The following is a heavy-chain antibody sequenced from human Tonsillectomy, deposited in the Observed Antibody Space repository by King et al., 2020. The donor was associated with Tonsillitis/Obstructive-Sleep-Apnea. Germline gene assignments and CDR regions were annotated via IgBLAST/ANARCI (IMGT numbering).Heavy chain of an antibody. Sequence: VQLVESGGGLVKPGGSLRLSCAASGFTFSDYYMSWIRQAPGKGLEWVSCRSSDSSYTKYADSVKGRFTISRDNAKNSLYLQMNSLRAEDTAVYYCARDLDYLDTIATPSTHYDAFDLWGQGTMVTVSS. CDR3: ARDLDYLDTIATPSTHYDAFDL. CDR1: GFTFSDYY. V-gene: IGHV3-11*05. J-gene: IGHJ3*01. D-gene: IGHD3-16*01. CDR2: RSSDSSYT.